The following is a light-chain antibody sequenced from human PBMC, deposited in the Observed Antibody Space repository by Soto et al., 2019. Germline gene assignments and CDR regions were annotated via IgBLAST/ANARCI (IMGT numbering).Light chain of an antibody. Sequence: QSVLTQPASVSGSPGQSITISCTGTSSDVGGYNYVCWYQQHPGKAPKLIIYAVTNRPSGVSNRFSGSKSGNTASLSISGLQAEDEADYYCSSYTTSGTVVFGGGTKVTVL. V-gene: IGLV2-14*01. J-gene: IGLJ2*01. CDR3: SSYTTSGTVV. CDR2: AVT. CDR1: SSDVGGYNY.